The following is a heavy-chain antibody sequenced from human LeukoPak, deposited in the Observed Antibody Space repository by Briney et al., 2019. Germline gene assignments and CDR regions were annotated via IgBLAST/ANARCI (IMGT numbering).Heavy chain of an antibody. CDR1: GGSISSGGYY. Sequence: SQTLSLTCTVSGGSISSGGYYWSWIRQHPGKGLEWIGYIYYSGSTYYNPSLKSRVTISVDTSKNQFSPKLSSVTAADTAVYYCARDRSFADYYFDYWGQGTLVTVSS. CDR3: ARDRSFADYYFDY. D-gene: IGHD3/OR15-3a*01. J-gene: IGHJ4*02. CDR2: IYYSGST. V-gene: IGHV4-31*03.